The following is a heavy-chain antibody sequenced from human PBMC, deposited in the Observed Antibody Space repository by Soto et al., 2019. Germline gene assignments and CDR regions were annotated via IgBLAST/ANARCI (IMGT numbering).Heavy chain of an antibody. CDR2: ISSSSSYI. Sequence: GGSLRLSCAASGFTFSSYSMNWVRQAPGKGLEWVSSISSSSSYIYYVDSVKGRFTISRDNAKNSLYLQMNSLRAEDTAVYYCARGYFGPKDVFDIWGQGTMVTVSS. D-gene: IGHD3-9*01. CDR3: ARGYFGPKDVFDI. V-gene: IGHV3-21*01. CDR1: GFTFSSYS. J-gene: IGHJ3*02.